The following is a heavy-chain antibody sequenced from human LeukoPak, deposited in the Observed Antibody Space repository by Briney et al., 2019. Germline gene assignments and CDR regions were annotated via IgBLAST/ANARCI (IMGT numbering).Heavy chain of an antibody. CDR1: GFTFSSYN. D-gene: IGHD3-22*01. V-gene: IGHV3-48*02. CDR3: ARSLYYDSGGPDY. CDR2: ISSSSETI. J-gene: IGHJ4*02. Sequence: GGSLRLSCVASGFTFSSYNMNWVRQAPGKGLEWVSYISSSSETIYFADSVKGRFTISRDNAKNSLYLQINSLRDEDTAVYYCARSLYYDSGGPDYWGQGTLVTVSS.